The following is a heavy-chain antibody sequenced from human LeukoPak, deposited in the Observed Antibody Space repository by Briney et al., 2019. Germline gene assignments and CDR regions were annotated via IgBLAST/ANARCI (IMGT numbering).Heavy chain of an antibody. CDR1: GFTFSTYT. CDR2: ISSSSSYI. Sequence: GGSLRLSCAASGFTFSTYTMNWVRQAPGKGLEWVSSISSSSSYIYYADSVKGRFTISRDNAKNSLYLQMNSLRAEDTAVYYCAGDPHGYFDYWGQGTLVTVSS. J-gene: IGHJ4*02. CDR3: AGDPHGYFDY. V-gene: IGHV3-21*01. D-gene: IGHD2-8*01.